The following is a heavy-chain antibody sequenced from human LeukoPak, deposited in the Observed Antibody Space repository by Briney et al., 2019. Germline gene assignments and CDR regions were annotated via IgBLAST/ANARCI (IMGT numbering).Heavy chain of an antibody. D-gene: IGHD2-15*01. J-gene: IGHJ4*02. CDR2: IYHSGNT. CDR3: ASHSGSGYFDY. CDR1: GVSVRTYY. V-gene: IGHV4-59*02. Sequence: PSETLSLTCTVSGVSVRTYYWSWIRQSPDKGLEWLGYIYHSGNTKYTPNPSLKSRVTMSEDTAKNQISLRLSSVTAADTAVYYCASHSGSGYFDYWGQGTLVAVSS.